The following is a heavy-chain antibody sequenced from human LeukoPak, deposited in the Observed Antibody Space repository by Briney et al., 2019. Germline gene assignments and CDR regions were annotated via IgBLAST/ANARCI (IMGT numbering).Heavy chain of an antibody. J-gene: IGHJ6*02. V-gene: IGHV3-30*03. D-gene: IGHD6-13*01. CDR3: ARDFGSSYVRMDV. CDR1: GFTFSSYG. CDR2: ISYDGSNK. Sequence: GGSLRLSCAASGFTFSSYGMHWVRQAPGKGLEWVAVISYDGSNKYYADFVKGRFTISRDNSKNTLYLQMNSLRAEDTAVYYCARDFGSSYVRMDVWGQGTTVTVSS.